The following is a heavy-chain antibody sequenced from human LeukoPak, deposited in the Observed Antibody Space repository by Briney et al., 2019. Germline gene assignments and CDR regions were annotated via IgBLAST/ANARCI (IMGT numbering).Heavy chain of an antibody. J-gene: IGHJ5*02. CDR1: GYTFTSYD. V-gene: IGHV1-8*01. CDR2: MNPNSGNA. D-gene: IGHD1-26*01. CDR3: ARGIRRWELLRFVFWFDP. Sequence: ASVKVSCKASGYTFTSYDINWVRQATGQGLEWMGWMNPNSGNAGYAQKFQGRVTMTRNTSISTAYMELSSLRSEDTAVYYCARGIRRWELLRFVFWFDPWGQGTLVTVSP.